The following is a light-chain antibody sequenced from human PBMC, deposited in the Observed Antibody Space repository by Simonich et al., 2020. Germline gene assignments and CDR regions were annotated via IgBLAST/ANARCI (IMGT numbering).Light chain of an antibody. Sequence: NFMLTQPHSVSESPGKTVTISCTRSSGSIARNYVQWYQQPPGSAPTTVIYEDNQRPSGVPDRFSGSIDSSSNSASLTISGLKTEDEADYYCQSYDSSSWVFGGGTKLTVL. CDR2: EDN. V-gene: IGLV6-57*03. J-gene: IGLJ3*02. CDR1: SGSIARNY. CDR3: QSYDSSSWV.